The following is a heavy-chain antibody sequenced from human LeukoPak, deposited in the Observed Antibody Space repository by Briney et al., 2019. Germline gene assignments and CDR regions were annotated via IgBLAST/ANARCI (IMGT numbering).Heavy chain of an antibody. CDR2: INPNSDGT. CDR3: ARVSRFFDWLPPFFY. D-gene: IGHD3-9*01. CDR1: GYSFTAYF. J-gene: IGHJ4*02. V-gene: IGHV1-2*02. Sequence: ASVKVSCKASGYSFTAYFVHWVRQAPGQGLEWMGWINPNSDGTNYAQNFQGRVTMTADPSISTAYMELSRLSSDDTAVYYCARVSRFFDWLPPFFYWGQGTLVTVSS.